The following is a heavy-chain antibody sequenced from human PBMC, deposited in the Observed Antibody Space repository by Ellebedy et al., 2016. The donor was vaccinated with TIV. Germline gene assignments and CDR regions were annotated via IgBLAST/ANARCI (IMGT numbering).Heavy chain of an antibody. V-gene: IGHV4-30-2*01. CDR2: IYHSGST. CDR3: ARDARGYSYGYAFDI. CDR1: GGSIRSGGYS. J-gene: IGHJ3*02. D-gene: IGHD5-18*01. Sequence: SQTLSLTCAVSGGSIRSGGYSWSWIRQPPGKGLEWIGYIYHSGSTYYNPSLKSRVTISVDTSKNQFSLKLSSVTAADTAVYYCARDARGYSYGYAFDIWGQGTMVTVSS.